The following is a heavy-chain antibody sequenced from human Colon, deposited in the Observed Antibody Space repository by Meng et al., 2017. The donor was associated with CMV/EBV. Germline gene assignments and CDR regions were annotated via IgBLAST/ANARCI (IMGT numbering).Heavy chain of an antibody. CDR2: ISSDSNYI. J-gene: IGHJ5*02. D-gene: IGHD3-22*01. V-gene: IGHV3-21*03. CDR1: GFTFSSYT. Sequence: GESLKISCEASGFTFSSYTINWVRQAPGKGLEWVSFISSDSNYIYYADSVKGRFSISRDNAKKSVYLQMTSVRAEDTAIYYCARGGRRRNSDGRGYSLIWFDPWGQGTPVTVSS. CDR3: ARGGRRRNSDGRGYSLIWFDP.